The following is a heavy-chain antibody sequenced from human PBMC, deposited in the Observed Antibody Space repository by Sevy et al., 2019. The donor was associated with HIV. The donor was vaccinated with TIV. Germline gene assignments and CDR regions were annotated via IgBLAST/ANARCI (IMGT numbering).Heavy chain of an antibody. D-gene: IGHD2-8*01. Sequence: GGSLRLSCTASGFTFSSYDRNWVRQAPGKGLEWVSKICSSGSSIYYADSVKGRFTISRDNAKNSLNLQMNRLGAEDTAVYYCTRNGGAFDNGFDPWGQGTLVTVSS. J-gene: IGHJ5*02. CDR3: TRNGGAFDNGFDP. CDR1: GFTFSSYD. CDR2: ICSSGSSI. V-gene: IGHV3-48*03.